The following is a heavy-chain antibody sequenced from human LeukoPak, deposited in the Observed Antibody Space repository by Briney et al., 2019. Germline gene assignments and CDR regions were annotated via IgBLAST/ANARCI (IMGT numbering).Heavy chain of an antibody. Sequence: SETLSLTCAVYGGSFSGHYWIWIRQPPGKGLQWIGEVNDRGSANYNPSLKSRLSISEDKSKNQFSLRLPSVTAADTAVYYCARGVVSGRFGDYYYYMDAWGIGTTVTVSS. J-gene: IGHJ6*03. CDR2: VNDRGSA. CDR3: ARGVVSGRFGDYYYYMDA. V-gene: IGHV4-34*01. D-gene: IGHD3-16*01. CDR1: GGSFSGHY.